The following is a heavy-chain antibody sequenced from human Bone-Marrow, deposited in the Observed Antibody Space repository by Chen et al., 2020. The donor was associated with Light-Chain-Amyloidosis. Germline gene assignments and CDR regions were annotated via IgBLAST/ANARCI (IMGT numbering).Heavy chain of an antibody. CDR2: MYHSGTT. J-gene: IGHJ5*02. V-gene: IGHV4-30-2*01. Sequence: QLQLQESGSGLVKPSQTLSLTCAVSGGSISSGGYSWSWIRQPPGKGLEWIGYMYHSGTTYYNPSFKSRVTISVDMSKNQFSLKLTSVTAADTAVYYCAIPSGGGDGIWFDPWGQGTLVTVSS. CDR1: GGSISSGGYS. CDR3: AIPSGGGDGIWFDP. D-gene: IGHD1-26*01.